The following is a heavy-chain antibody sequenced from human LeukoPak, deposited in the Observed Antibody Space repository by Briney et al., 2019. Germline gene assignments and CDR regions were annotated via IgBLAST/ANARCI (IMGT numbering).Heavy chain of an antibody. V-gene: IGHV3-23*01. J-gene: IGHJ6*02. CDR3: AGIYDSSGYYQYYYYGMDV. CDR2: ISGSGGST. CDR1: GFTFSSYA. Sequence: PGGSLRLSCAASGFTFSSYAMSWVRQAPGKGLEWVSAISGSGGSTYYADSVKGRFTISRDNAKNSLYLQMNSLRAEDTAVYYCAGIYDSSGYYQYYYYGMDVWGQGTTVTLSS. D-gene: IGHD3-22*01.